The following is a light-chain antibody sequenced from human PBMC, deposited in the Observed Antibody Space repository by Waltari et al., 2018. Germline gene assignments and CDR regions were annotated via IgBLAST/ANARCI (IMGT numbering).Light chain of an antibody. J-gene: IGLJ2*01. Sequence: QSALTQPRSVSGSPGQSVTISCTGTSSDVGGYNYVSWYQQHPGKAPKLIIYDVTKRPSGVRDRFSGYKSGNTASLTISGLQAEDEADYYCCSYGGSYSFVVFGGGTKLTVL. CDR1: SSDVGGYNY. V-gene: IGLV2-11*01. CDR2: DVT. CDR3: CSYGGSYSFVV.